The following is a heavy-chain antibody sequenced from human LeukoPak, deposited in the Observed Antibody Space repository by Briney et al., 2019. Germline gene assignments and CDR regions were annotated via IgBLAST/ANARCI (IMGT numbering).Heavy chain of an antibody. V-gene: IGHV1-2*02. CDR1: GYTFTGYY. CDR3: ARDRAEASGTYFDY. J-gene: IGHJ4*02. CDR2: INPNSGDT. Sequence: GASVKVSCKASGYTFTGYYMHWVRQAPGQGLEWMGWINPNSGDTNYAQKVQGRVTMTTDTSTSTAYMELRSLRSDDTAVYYCARDRAEASGTYFDYWGPGSLVTVSS. D-gene: IGHD3-10*01.